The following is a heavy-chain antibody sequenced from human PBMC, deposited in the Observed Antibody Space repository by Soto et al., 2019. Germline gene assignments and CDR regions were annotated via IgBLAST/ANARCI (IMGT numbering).Heavy chain of an antibody. Sequence: ASVKVSCKTSGYGFSRHAFHLVRQAPGQALEWMRWIYSGSGNRKYSQKFQGRVTISRATFASPTYLELGDLPSEDTARYSCARALTPFHSSGYPHVMGVCGKGNTVSVSS. J-gene: IGHJ6*03. CDR1: GYGFSRHA. D-gene: IGHD3-22*01. CDR3: ARALTPFHSSGYPHVMGV. CDR2: IYSGSGNR. V-gene: IGHV1-3*01.